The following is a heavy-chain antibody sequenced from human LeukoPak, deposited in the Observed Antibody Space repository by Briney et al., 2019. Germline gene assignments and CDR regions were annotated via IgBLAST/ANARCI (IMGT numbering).Heavy chain of an antibody. CDR1: GGSISSYY. D-gene: IGHD6-13*01. CDR3: ARTAGTTDY. CDR2: IYYSGST. J-gene: IGHJ4*02. Sequence: NPSETLSLTCTVSGGSISSYYWSWIRQPPGKGLEWIGYIYYSGSTNYNPSLKSRVTISVDTSKNQFSLKLSSVTAADTAVYYCARTAGTTDYWGQGALVTVSS. V-gene: IGHV4-59*01.